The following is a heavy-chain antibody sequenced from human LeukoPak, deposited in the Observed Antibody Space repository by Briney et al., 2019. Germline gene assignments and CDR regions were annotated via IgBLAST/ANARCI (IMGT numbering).Heavy chain of an antibody. CDR1: GFTFSSYG. Sequence: GGSLRLSCAASGFTFSSYGMHWVRQAPGKGLEWVAFIRYDGSTKYYADSVKGRFTISRDNSKDTLDLQMNSLRAEDTAVFYCAKDRGGSYYYYYYMDVWGKGTTVTVSS. V-gene: IGHV3-30*02. J-gene: IGHJ6*03. CDR2: IRYDGSTK. D-gene: IGHD2-15*01. CDR3: AKDRGGSYYYYYYMDV.